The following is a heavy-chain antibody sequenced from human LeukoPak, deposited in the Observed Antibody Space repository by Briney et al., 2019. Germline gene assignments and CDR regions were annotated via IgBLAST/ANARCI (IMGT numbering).Heavy chain of an antibody. J-gene: IGHJ4*02. Sequence: GGSLRLSCVASGFSFSGYWMRWVRQAPGKGLECVANMNQDGSEKYYVDSVKGRFTISRDNAKNSLALQMNSLRAEDTAVYYCARVRGSFSLDYWGQGTLVSVSS. CDR2: MNQDGSEK. V-gene: IGHV3-7*01. D-gene: IGHD1-26*01. CDR3: ARVRGSFSLDY. CDR1: GFSFSGYW.